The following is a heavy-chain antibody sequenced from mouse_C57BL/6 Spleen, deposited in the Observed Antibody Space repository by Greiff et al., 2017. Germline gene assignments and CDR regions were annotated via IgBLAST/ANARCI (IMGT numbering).Heavy chain of an antibody. D-gene: IGHD1-1*01. V-gene: IGHV1-72*01. Sequence: QVQLQQPGAELVKPGASVKLSCKASGYTFTSYWMHWVKQRPGRGLEWIGRIDPNSGGTKYNEKFKSKATLTVDKPSSTASMQLSSLTSEDSAVYDCAKDYGSWAWFAYWGQGTLVTVSA. CDR1: GYTFTSYW. CDR3: AKDYGSWAWFAY. J-gene: IGHJ3*01. CDR2: IDPNSGGT.